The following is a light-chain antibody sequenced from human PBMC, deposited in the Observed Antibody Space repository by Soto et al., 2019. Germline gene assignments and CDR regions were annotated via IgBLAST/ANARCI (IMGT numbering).Light chain of an antibody. CDR2: AAS. CDR1: QGISSW. CDR3: PQANSFPPT. V-gene: IGKV1D-12*01. Sequence: DIQMTQSPSSVSASVGDRVTITCRESQGISSWLAWYQQKPGQAPKLLLYAASSLQSRVPSRCSGSRSGTDVTITISSLQPEEFVTYYCPQANSFPPTFGQGTKLEI. J-gene: IGKJ2*01.